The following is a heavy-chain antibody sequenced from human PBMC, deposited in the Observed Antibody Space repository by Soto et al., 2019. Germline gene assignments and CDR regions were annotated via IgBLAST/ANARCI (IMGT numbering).Heavy chain of an antibody. Sequence: GGSLRLSCAASGFTFSSYAMSWVRQAPGKGLEWVSAISGSGGSTYYADSVKGRFAISRDNSKNTLYLQMNSLRAEDTAVYYCAKGYSGYDFSLDYWGQGTLVTVSS. J-gene: IGHJ4*02. D-gene: IGHD5-12*01. CDR3: AKGYSGYDFSLDY. CDR1: GFTFSSYA. CDR2: ISGSGGST. V-gene: IGHV3-23*01.